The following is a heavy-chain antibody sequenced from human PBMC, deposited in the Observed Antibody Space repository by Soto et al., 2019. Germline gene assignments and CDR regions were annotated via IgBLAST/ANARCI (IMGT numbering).Heavy chain of an antibody. CDR1: GFTFSSYS. V-gene: IGHV3-48*02. Sequence: EVQLVESGGGLVQPGGSLRLSCAASGFTFSSYSMNWVRQAPGKGLEWVSYISSSSSTIYYADSVKGRFTISRDNXXNSLYLQMNSLRDEDTAVYYCARDSDLDYEWLFDYWGQGTLDTVSS. D-gene: IGHD3-16*01. J-gene: IGHJ4*02. CDR2: ISSSSSTI. CDR3: ARDSDLDYEWLFDY.